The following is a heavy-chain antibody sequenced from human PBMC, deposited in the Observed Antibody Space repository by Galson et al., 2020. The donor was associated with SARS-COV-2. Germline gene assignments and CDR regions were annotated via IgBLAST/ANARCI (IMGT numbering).Heavy chain of an antibody. CDR3: ARVSRGMDV. CDR1: GFSLSDARMS. J-gene: IGHJ6*02. V-gene: IGHV2-26*01. Sequence: SGPTLVKPTETLTLTCTVSGFSLSDARMSVSWIRQPPGKALEWLAHIFSDGERSYSYSLKSRLTISKDTSKSQVVLTMTNVDPVDTATYYCARVSRGMDVWGQGATVTVSS. CDR2: IFSDGER.